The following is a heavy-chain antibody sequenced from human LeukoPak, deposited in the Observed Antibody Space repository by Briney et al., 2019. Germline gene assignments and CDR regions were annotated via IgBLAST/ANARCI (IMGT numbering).Heavy chain of an antibody. CDR3: AKGGDSDYYYYMDV. Sequence: GGSLRLXCAASGFTFDDYAMHWVRQAPGKGLEWVSGISWNSGSIGYADSVKGRFTISRDNAKNSLYLQMNSLRAEDMALYYCAKGGDSDYYYYMDVWGKGTTVTVSS. CDR1: GFTFDDYA. D-gene: IGHD3-10*01. J-gene: IGHJ6*03. V-gene: IGHV3-9*03. CDR2: ISWNSGSI.